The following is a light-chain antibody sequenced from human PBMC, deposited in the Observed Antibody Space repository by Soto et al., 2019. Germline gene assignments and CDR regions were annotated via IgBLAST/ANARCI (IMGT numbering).Light chain of an antibody. Sequence: AIRMTQSPSSLSASTGDRVTITCRASQGISSYLAWYQQKPGKAPKLLIYAASTLQSGVPSRFSGSGSGTDFTLTISCLQSEDFATYYCQQYQNLWTFGQGTKVDIK. CDR3: QQYQNLWT. CDR2: AAS. J-gene: IGKJ1*01. V-gene: IGKV1-8*01. CDR1: QGISSY.